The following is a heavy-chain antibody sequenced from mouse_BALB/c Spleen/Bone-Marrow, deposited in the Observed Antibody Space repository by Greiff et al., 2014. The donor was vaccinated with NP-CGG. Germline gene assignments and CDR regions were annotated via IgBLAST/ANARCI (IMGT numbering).Heavy chain of an antibody. D-gene: IGHD2-5*01. V-gene: IGHV5-9-4*01. CDR1: GFTFSDYA. CDR3: SRNSNYSFDF. CDR2: IGNGGNYT. Sequence: EVQLQQSGGALVKPGGSLKLSCAASGFTFSDYAMSWVRQSPEKRLEWVAEIGNGGNYTYYPDTVTGRFTISRDNAKNTLYLEMSSLRSEDTAMYYCSRNSNYSFDFWGQGTTLTVSS. J-gene: IGHJ2*01.